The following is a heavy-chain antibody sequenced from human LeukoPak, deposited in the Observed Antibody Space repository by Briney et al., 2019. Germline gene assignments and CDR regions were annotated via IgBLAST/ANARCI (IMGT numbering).Heavy chain of an antibody. Sequence: SGPTLVNPTQTLTLTCTFSGFSLSTSGVGVVWIRQPPGKAPEWLALINSNGDKRYSPSLKSRLTITKDTSKNQVVLTMTNMDPVDTATYYCTHRPGSIWFDPWGQGTLVTVSS. J-gene: IGHJ5*02. CDR3: THRPGSIWFDP. CDR1: GFSLSTSGVG. CDR2: INSNGDK. V-gene: IGHV2-5*01.